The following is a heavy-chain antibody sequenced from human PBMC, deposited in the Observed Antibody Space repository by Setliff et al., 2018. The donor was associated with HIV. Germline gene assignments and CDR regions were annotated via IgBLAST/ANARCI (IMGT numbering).Heavy chain of an antibody. D-gene: IGHD6-6*01. J-gene: IGHJ1*01. Sequence: GGSLRLSCAASGFTFDDYGMNWVRQAPGKGLEWVSGINWNGGSTGYTDSVKGRFTISRDNVKNSLYLQMNSLRAEDTALYYCARDPAPSSSASYFQHWGQGTPVTVSS. CDR3: ARDPAPSSSASYFQH. V-gene: IGHV3-20*04. CDR2: INWNGGST. CDR1: GFTFDDYG.